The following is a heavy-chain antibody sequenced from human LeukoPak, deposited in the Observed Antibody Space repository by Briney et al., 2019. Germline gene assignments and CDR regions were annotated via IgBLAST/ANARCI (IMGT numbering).Heavy chain of an antibody. Sequence: SETLSLTCTVSGGSLSSSSYYWGWIRPPPGMGLEWIGSIYYSGSTCYNPSLKSRVTISVDTSKNQFSLKLSSVTAADTAVYYCARQWIQLWLVDYWGQGTLVTVSS. CDR2: IYYSGST. CDR3: ARQWIQLWLVDY. CDR1: GGSLSSSSYY. J-gene: IGHJ4*02. D-gene: IGHD5-18*01. V-gene: IGHV4-39*01.